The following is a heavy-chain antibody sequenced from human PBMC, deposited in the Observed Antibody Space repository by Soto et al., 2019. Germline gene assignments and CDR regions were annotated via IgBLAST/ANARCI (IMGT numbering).Heavy chain of an antibody. D-gene: IGHD2-2*02. CDR3: ARHGGKYCSSTSCYRWFDP. V-gene: IGHV4-59*08. CDR1: GGSISSYY. Sequence: SSETLSLTCTVSGGSISSYYWSWIRQPPGKGLEWIGYIYYSGSTNYNPSLKSRVTISVDTSKNQFSLKLSSVTAADTAVYYCARHGGKYCSSTSCYRWFDPWGQGTLVTVSS. CDR2: IYYSGST. J-gene: IGHJ5*02.